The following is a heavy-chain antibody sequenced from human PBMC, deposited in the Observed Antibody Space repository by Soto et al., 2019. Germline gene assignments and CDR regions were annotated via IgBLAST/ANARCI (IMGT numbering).Heavy chain of an antibody. J-gene: IGHJ3*02. CDR1: GGPFSRYA. D-gene: IGHD3-10*01. Sequence: SVKVSCKASGGPFSRYAISWVRQAPGEGLEWMGGIIPIFGTANYAQKFQGRVTITADESTSTAYMELSSLRSEDTAVYYCARDRGGSITRHVLEARLDDAFDIWGQGTMVTVSS. V-gene: IGHV1-69*13. CDR3: ARDRGGSITRHVLEARLDDAFDI. CDR2: IIPIFGTA.